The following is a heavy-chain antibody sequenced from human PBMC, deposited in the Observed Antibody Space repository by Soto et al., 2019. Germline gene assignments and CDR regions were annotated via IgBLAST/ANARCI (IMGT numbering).Heavy chain of an antibody. CDR1: GYTFFTYD. V-gene: IGHV1-18*01. Sequence: QVHLVQSGVEVKTPGASVKVSCQASGYTFFTYDISWVRQAPGQGREWKVWSSTYSGDTKYAQKFQGRVTMTTDTSTTTAYLELSSLRSADTAVYYCARHHGPTTSENWFDPWGQGTLVTVSS. CDR2: SSTYSGDT. D-gene: IGHD5-12*01. CDR3: ARHHGPTTSENWFDP. J-gene: IGHJ5*02.